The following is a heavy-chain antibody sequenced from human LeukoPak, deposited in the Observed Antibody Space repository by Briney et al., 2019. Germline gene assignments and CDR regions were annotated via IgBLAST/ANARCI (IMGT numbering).Heavy chain of an antibody. V-gene: IGHV1-8*03. D-gene: IGHD5-24*01. CDR1: GYTFTSYD. CDR3: ARGEMATIKFDY. CDR2: MNPNSGST. Sequence: ASVRVSCKASGYTFTSYDINWVRQATGQGLEWMGWMNPNSGSTGYAQKFQGRVTITRNTSISTAYMELSSLRSEDTAVYYCARGEMATIKFDYWGQGTLVTVSS. J-gene: IGHJ4*02.